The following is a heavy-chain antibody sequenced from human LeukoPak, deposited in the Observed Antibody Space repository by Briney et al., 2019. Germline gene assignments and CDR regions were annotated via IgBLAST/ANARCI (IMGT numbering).Heavy chain of an antibody. CDR2: ISQDGSEK. Sequence: GGSLRLSCVASGFTFSRYWMSWVRQAPGKGLEWVANISQDGSEKYDVDSAKGRFTISRDNAKNSLYLQMNSLRVEDTAMYYCARDGRGYSYGFPGYYMDVWGKGTTVTVSS. V-gene: IGHV3-7*01. D-gene: IGHD5-18*01. CDR3: ARDGRGYSYGFPGYYMDV. CDR1: GFTFSRYW. J-gene: IGHJ6*03.